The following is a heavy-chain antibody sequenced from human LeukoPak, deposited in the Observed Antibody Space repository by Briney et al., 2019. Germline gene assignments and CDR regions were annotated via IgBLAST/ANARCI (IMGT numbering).Heavy chain of an antibody. CDR2: IIPIFGTP. Sequence: ASVKVSCKASGGTFSSYIITWVRQAPGQGLEWMGRIIPIFGTPDYAQKFQGRVTITADESTSTAYMELSSLRSEDTAVYYCARGVMVRGVIIKGYYYYYMDVWGKGTTVTVSS. J-gene: IGHJ6*03. D-gene: IGHD3-10*01. CDR3: ARGVMVRGVIIKGYYYYYMDV. CDR1: GGTFSSYI. V-gene: IGHV1-69*13.